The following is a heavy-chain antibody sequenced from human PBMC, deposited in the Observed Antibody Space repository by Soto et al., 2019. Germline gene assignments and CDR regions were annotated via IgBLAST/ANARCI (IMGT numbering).Heavy chain of an antibody. Sequence: QVQLVESGGGVVQPGRSLRLSCAASGFTFSSYGMHWVRQAPGKGLEWVAVIWYDGSNKYYADSVKGRFTNSRDNSKNTLYLQMNSLRAEDTAVYYCARDIAAAGTSYYYYGMDVWGQGTTVTVSS. CDR1: GFTFSSYG. D-gene: IGHD6-13*01. J-gene: IGHJ6*02. V-gene: IGHV3-33*01. CDR2: IWYDGSNK. CDR3: ARDIAAAGTSYYYYGMDV.